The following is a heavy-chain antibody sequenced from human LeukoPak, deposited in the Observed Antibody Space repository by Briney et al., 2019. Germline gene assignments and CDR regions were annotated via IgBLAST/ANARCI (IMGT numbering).Heavy chain of an antibody. CDR1: GFTFDDYA. D-gene: IGHD5-12*01. V-gene: IGHV3-9*01. J-gene: IGHJ5*02. Sequence: GRSQRLFCAASGFTFDDYAMHWVRHAPGKGLEWVSGISWNSGTIGYADSVKGRFTISRDNAKNSLYLQMNSLRAEDTALYYCAKDRTGMPTIPVFDPWGQGTLVTVSS. CDR3: AKDRTGMPTIPVFDP. CDR2: ISWNSGTI.